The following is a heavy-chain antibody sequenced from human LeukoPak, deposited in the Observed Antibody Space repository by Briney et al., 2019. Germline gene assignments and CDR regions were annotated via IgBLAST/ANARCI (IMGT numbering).Heavy chain of an antibody. V-gene: IGHV3-30*02. Sequence: PGGSLRLSCAASGFTFSSYGMHWVRQAPGKGLEWVAFIRYDGSNKYYADSVKGRFTISRDNSKNTLYLQMNSLRAEDTAVYYCARVGPSISGDYGDYPSSSNWFDPWGQGTLVTVSS. CDR1: GFTFSSYG. CDR2: IRYDGSNK. J-gene: IGHJ5*02. D-gene: IGHD4-17*01. CDR3: ARVGPSISGDYGDYPSSSNWFDP.